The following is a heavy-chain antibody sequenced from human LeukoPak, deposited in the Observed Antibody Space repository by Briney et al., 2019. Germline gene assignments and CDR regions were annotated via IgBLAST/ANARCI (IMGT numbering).Heavy chain of an antibody. J-gene: IGHJ5*02. V-gene: IGHV3-23*01. Sequence: PGGSLRLSCAGSGFMFEHYAMNWVRQAPGKGLEWVSAISPSGGSTYYADSVKGRFTISRDNSKNTLYLQMNSLRAEDTAIYYCAREYSYGYGDWFDPWGQGTLVTVSS. D-gene: IGHD5-18*01. CDR1: GFMFEHYA. CDR2: ISPSGGST. CDR3: AREYSYGYGDWFDP.